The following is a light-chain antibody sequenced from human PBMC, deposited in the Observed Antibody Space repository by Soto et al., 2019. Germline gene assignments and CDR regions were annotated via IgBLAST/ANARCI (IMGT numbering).Light chain of an antibody. V-gene: IGLV2-14*01. CDR1: NNDVGGHMY. CDR2: EID. CDR3: SAYRRGIIV. J-gene: IGLJ2*01. Sequence: QSALTQPASVSGSPGQSITISCTGTNNDVGGHMYVSWYQHQAGKVPKLIIYEIDNRPSGVSDRFSGSKSGNTASLTISGLQSEDEAAYYCSAYRRGIIVFGGGTKLTVL.